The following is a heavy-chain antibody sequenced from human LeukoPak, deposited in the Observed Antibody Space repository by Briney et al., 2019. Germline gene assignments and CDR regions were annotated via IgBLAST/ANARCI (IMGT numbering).Heavy chain of an antibody. Sequence: ASVKVSCKASGYTFTSHGISWVRQAPGQGLEWMGWISAYNGNTNYAQKLQGRVTMTTDTSTSTAYMELRSPRSDDTAVYYCARAETTVVTPYLHYYYGMDVWGQGTTVTVSS. CDR3: ARAETTVVTPYLHYYYGMDV. CDR1: GYTFTSHG. CDR2: ISAYNGNT. J-gene: IGHJ6*02. D-gene: IGHD4-23*01. V-gene: IGHV1-18*01.